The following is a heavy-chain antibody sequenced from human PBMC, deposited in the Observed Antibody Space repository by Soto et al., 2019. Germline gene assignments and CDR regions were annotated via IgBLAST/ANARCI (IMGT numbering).Heavy chain of an antibody. V-gene: IGHV3-53*01. D-gene: IGHD6-19*01. CDR1: GFIVSSKY. J-gene: IGHJ4*02. CDR2: LYTDDTT. CDR3: ARVGAVAAVDY. Sequence: PGGSLRLSCAASGFIVSSKYMSWVRQAPGKGLEWVSILYTDDTTYYADSVKGRFTISRDNSKNTLYLQMNSLRAEDTAVYYCARVGAVAAVDYWGQGTLVTVSS.